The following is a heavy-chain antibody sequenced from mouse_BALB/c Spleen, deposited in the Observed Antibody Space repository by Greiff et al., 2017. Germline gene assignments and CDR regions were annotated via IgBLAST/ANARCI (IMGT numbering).Heavy chain of an antibody. CDR2: INSNGGST. Sequence: EVKLVESGGGLVQPGGSLKLSCAASGFTFSSYGMSWVRQTPDKRLELVATINSNGGSTYYPDSVKGRFTISRDNAKNTLYLQMSSLKSEDTAMYYCARGGYRYDDYYAMDDWGQGTSVTVSS. CDR3: ARGGYRYDDYYAMDD. J-gene: IGHJ4*01. D-gene: IGHD2-14*01. V-gene: IGHV5-6-3*01. CDR1: GFTFSSYG.